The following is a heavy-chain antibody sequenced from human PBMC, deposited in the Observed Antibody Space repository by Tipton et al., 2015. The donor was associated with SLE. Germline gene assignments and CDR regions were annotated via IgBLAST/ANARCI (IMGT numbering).Heavy chain of an antibody. CDR2: IYHTGST. CDR3: TRGSSSDY. V-gene: IGHV4-4*02. CDR1: GGSINTSDW. D-gene: IGHD6-13*01. Sequence: TLSLTCAVTGGSINTSDWWSWVRQPPGKGLEWIGEIYHTGSTNYNPSLKSRVTISVDTSKNQFSLKLTSVTAADTAVYYCTRGSSSDYWGQGTLVTVSS. J-gene: IGHJ4*02.